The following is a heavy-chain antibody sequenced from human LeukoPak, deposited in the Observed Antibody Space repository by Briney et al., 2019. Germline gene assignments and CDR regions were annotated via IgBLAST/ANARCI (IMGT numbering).Heavy chain of an antibody. CDR2: ISGSGGST. CDR1: GFTFSSYA. CDR3: AKPGDSSGYSTDAFDI. D-gene: IGHD3-22*01. J-gene: IGHJ3*02. Sequence: GGSLRLSCAASGFTFSSYAMSWVRQAPGKGLEWVSAISGSGGSTYYADSVKGRFTISRDNSKNTLYLQMNSLRAEDTAVYYCAKPGDSSGYSTDAFDIWGQGTMVTVSS. V-gene: IGHV3-23*01.